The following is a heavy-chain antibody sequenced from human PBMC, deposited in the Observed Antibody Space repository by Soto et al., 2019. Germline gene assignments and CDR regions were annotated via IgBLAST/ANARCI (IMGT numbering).Heavy chain of an antibody. J-gene: IGHJ4*02. Sequence: GSYWMSWTRQSPAKGLEWIGYIHNSGTSFYIPSLRGRVTVTLDTSRSQFSLTLASVTAADTAVYYCVREERIAAPQLDYWGQGIPVTVSS. CDR2: IHNSGTS. CDR3: VREERIAAPQLDY. CDR1: GSYW. V-gene: IGHV4-30-4*01. D-gene: IGHD6-6*01.